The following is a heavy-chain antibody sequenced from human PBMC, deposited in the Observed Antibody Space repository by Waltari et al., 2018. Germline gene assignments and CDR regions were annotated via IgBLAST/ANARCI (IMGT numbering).Heavy chain of an antibody. V-gene: IGHV4-34*01. D-gene: IGHD3-3*01. J-gene: IGHJ5*02. CDR2: INHSGST. Sequence: QVQLQQWGAGLLKPSETLSLTCAVYGGSFSGYYWSWIRQPPGKGLEWIGEINHSGSTNHNPALKSRVTISGDTSKNQFSLKLSSVTAADTAVDYCARVRTGITIFGVVIMHWFDPWGQGTLVTVSS. CDR3: ARVRTGITIFGVVIMHWFDP. CDR1: GGSFSGYY.